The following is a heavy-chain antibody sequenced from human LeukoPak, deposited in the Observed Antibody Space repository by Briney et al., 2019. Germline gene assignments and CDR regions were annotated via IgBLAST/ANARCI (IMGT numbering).Heavy chain of an antibody. Sequence: SETLSLTCIVSGGSISSYYWSWIRQPAGKGLDWIGRIYTSGSTNYNPSLKSRVTMSVDTSKNQFSLKLSSVTAADTAVYYCARDLWFGEFYYFDYWGRGTLVTVSS. CDR2: IYTSGST. D-gene: IGHD3-10*01. J-gene: IGHJ4*02. V-gene: IGHV4-4*07. CDR1: GGSISSYY. CDR3: ARDLWFGEFYYFDY.